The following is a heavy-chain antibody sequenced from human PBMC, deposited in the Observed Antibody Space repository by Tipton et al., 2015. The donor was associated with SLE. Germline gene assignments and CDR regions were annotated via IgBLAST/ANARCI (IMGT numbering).Heavy chain of an antibody. Sequence: TLSLTCTVSGGSISSGSYYWSWIRQPAGKGLEWIGRIYTGGSTNYNPSLKSRVTISVDTPKNHFSLKLSSVTAADTAVYYCARTWVVVPALFDPWGQGTLVTVSS. D-gene: IGHD2-2*01. CDR3: ARTWVVVPALFDP. CDR2: IYTGGST. J-gene: IGHJ5*02. V-gene: IGHV4-61*02. CDR1: GGSISSGSYY.